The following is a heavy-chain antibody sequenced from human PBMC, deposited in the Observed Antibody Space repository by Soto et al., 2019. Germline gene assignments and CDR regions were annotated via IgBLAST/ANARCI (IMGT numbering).Heavy chain of an antibody. CDR2: ISAHNGNT. J-gene: IGHJ4*02. CDR3: ARDLGQQPNDY. CDR1: GYSFTSYG. D-gene: IGHD6-13*01. Sequence: QVQLVQSEAEVKKPGASVKVSCKASGYSFTSYGISWVRQAPGQGLEWMGWISAHNGNTNYAKKVQGRATLTTDTSTSTAYMELRSLRSDDTAVYYCARDLGQQPNDYWGQGTLVTVSS. V-gene: IGHV1-18*01.